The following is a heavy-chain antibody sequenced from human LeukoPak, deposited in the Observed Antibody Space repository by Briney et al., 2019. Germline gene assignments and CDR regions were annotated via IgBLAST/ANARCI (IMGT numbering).Heavy chain of an antibody. D-gene: IGHD5-18*01. Sequence: SETLSLTCAVYGGSFSGHYWTWIRQPPGQGLEWVGEINHSGSTNYNPSLKSRVTISVDTSKNQFYLKLSSLTAADTAVYYCARGCAVETAMMHVDYWGQGSLVTVSS. V-gene: IGHV4-34*01. CDR3: ARGCAVETAMMHVDY. CDR1: GGSFSGHY. CDR2: INHSGST. J-gene: IGHJ4*02.